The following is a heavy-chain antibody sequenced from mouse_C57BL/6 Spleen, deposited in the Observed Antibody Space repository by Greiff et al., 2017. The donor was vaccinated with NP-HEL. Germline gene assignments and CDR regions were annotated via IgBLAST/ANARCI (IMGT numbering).Heavy chain of an antibody. Sequence: EVKVVESGGGLVKPGGSLKLSCAASGFTFSSYAMSWVRQTPEKRLEWVATISDGGSYTYYPDNVKGRSTISRDNAKNNLYLQMSDLKSEDTAIYYCARASTVVTPYWYFDVWGTGTTVTVSS. D-gene: IGHD2-1*01. J-gene: IGHJ1*03. CDR1: GFTFSSYA. V-gene: IGHV5-4*03. CDR2: ISDGGSYT. CDR3: ARASTVVTPYWYFDV.